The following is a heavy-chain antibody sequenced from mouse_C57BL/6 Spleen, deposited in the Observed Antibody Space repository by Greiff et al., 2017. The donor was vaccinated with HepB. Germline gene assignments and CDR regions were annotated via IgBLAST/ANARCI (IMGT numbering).Heavy chain of an antibody. D-gene: IGHD2-5*01. Sequence: EVMLVESGGGLVQPGGSLKLSCAASGFTFSDSYMYWVRQTPEKRLEWVAYISNGGGSTYYPDTVKGRFTISRDKAKNTLYLQMSRLKSEDTAMYYCARQGYSNYAMDYWGQGTSVTVSS. CDR3: ARQGYSNYAMDY. CDR2: ISNGGGST. CDR1: GFTFSDSY. V-gene: IGHV5-12*01. J-gene: IGHJ4*01.